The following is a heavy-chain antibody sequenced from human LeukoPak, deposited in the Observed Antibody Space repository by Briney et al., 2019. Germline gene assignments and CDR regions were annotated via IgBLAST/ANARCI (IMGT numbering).Heavy chain of an antibody. CDR1: GFTFSSYA. CDR2: ISYDGSNK. Sequence: PGGSLRLSCAASGFTFSSYAMHWVRQAPGKGLEWVAVISYDGSNKYYADSVKGRFTISRDNSKNTLHLQMNSLRAEDTAVYYCAGWETYCSGGSCYDAFDIWGQGTMVTVSS. J-gene: IGHJ3*02. D-gene: IGHD2-15*01. CDR3: AGWETYCSGGSCYDAFDI. V-gene: IGHV3-30*04.